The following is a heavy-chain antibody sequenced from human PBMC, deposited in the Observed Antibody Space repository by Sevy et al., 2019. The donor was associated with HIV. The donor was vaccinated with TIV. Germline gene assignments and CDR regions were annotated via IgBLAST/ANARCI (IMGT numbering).Heavy chain of an antibody. J-gene: IGHJ4*02. CDR2: IYYSGST. CDR1: GGSISSYY. Sequence: SETLSLTCTVSGGSISSYYRSWIRQPPGKGLEWIGYIYYSGSTNYNPSLKSRVTISVDTSKNQFSLKLSSVTAADTAVYYCARLWEQYYYFDYWGQGTLVTVSS. D-gene: IGHD3-16*01. CDR3: ARLWEQYYYFDY. V-gene: IGHV4-59*08.